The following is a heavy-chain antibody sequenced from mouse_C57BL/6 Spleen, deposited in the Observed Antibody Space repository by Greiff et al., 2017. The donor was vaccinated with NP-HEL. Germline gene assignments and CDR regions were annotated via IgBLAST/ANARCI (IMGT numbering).Heavy chain of an antibody. CDR3: ARIIYYYGSRGPYFDY. CDR1: GFSLSTSGMG. Sequence: QVTLKESGPGILQSSQTLSLTCSFSGFSLSTSGMGVSWIRQPSGKGLEWLAHIYWDDDKRYNPSLKSRLTISKDTSRNQVFLKITSVDTADTATYYCARIIYYYGSRGPYFDYWGQGTTLTVSS. D-gene: IGHD1-1*01. V-gene: IGHV8-12*01. CDR2: IYWDDDK. J-gene: IGHJ2*01.